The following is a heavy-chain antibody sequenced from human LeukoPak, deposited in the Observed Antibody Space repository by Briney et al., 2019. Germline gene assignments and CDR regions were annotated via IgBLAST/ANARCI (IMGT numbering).Heavy chain of an antibody. CDR1: GFTVSSYS. V-gene: IGHV3-21*01. J-gene: IGHJ3*02. CDR2: ISGSTNYI. Sequence: PGGSLRLSCAASGFTVSSYSMNWVRQAPGKGLEWVSSISGSTNYIYYADSVKGRFTISRDNANNSLCLQMNSLRAEDTAVYYCAKGGGTGSYYLDDAFDIWGQGTMVTVSS. D-gene: IGHD3-10*01. CDR3: AKGGGTGSYYLDDAFDI.